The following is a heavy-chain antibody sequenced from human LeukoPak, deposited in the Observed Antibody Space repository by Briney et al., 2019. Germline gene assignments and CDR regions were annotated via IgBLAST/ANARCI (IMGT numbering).Heavy chain of an antibody. D-gene: IGHD6-6*01. CDR3: ARVVAARPWYYGMDV. V-gene: IGHV4-34*01. J-gene: IGHJ6*02. CDR2: INHSGST. Sequence: PSETLSLTCAVYGGSLSGYYWSWIRQPPGKGLEWIGEINHSGSTNYNPSLKSRVTISVDTSKNQFSLKLSSVTAADTAVYYCARVVAARPWYYGMDVWGQGTTVTVSS. CDR1: GGSLSGYY.